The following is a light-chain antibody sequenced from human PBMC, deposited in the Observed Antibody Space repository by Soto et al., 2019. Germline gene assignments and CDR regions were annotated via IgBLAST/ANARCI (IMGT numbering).Light chain of an antibody. Sequence: QSALTQPPSASVSPGQSVTISCIGTSSDVGAYNYVSWYQQHPGKVPKLMIYEVSKRPSGVPDRFSASKSGNTASLTVSGLQAEDEADYYCSSHGGSNNFYIFGTGTKV. CDR2: EVS. CDR3: SSHGGSNNFYI. V-gene: IGLV2-8*01. CDR1: SSDVGAYNY. J-gene: IGLJ1*01.